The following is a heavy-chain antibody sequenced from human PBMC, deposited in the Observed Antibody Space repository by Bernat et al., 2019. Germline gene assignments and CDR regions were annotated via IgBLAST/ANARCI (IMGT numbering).Heavy chain of an antibody. V-gene: IGHV4-39*01. D-gene: IGHD1-26*01. CDR3: ARQKSGGLFGIYWDFDY. CDR1: GGSISSSSYY. CDR2: IYYSGST. J-gene: IGHJ4*02. Sequence: QLQLQESGPGLVKPSETLSITCTVSGGSISSSSYYWGWIRQPPGKGLEWIGSIYYSGSTYYNPSLKSRVTISVDTSKNQFSLKLSSVTAADTAVYYCARQKSGGLFGIYWDFDYWGQGTLVTVSS.